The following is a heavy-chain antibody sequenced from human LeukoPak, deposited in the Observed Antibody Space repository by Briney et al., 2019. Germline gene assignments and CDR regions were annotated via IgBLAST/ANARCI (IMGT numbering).Heavy chain of an antibody. CDR2: INHSGST. CDR1: GGSFSGYY. V-gene: IGHV4-34*01. Sequence: SETLSLTCAVYGGSFSGYYWSWIRQPPGKGLEWIGEINHSGSTNYNPSLKSRVTISVDTSKNQFSLQLNSVTPEDTAVYYCARNVRLGSGELSFAPFKNWFDPWGQGTLVTVSS. D-gene: IGHD3-16*02. J-gene: IGHJ5*02. CDR3: ARNVRLGSGELSFAPFKNWFDP.